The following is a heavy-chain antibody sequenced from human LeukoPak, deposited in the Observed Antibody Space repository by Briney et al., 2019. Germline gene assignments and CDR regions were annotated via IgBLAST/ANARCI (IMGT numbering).Heavy chain of an antibody. CDR2: IYYSGST. D-gene: IGHD3-3*01. CDR1: GGSISSGDYY. CDR3: ARGDYDFWSGYKNFDY. Sequence: SETLSPTCTVSGGSISSGDYYWSWIRQPPGKGLEWIGYIYYSGSTYYNPSLKSRVTISVDTSKNQFSLKLSSVTAADTAVYYCARGDYDFWSGYKNFDYWGQGTLVTVSS. V-gene: IGHV4-30-4*08. J-gene: IGHJ4*02.